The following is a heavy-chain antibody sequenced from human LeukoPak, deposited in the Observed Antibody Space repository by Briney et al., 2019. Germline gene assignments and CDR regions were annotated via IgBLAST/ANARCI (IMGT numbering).Heavy chain of an antibody. CDR3: ARVGAAAGAIDY. Sequence: PGGSLRLSCAPSGFAFSSYWMGWVRQAPVKGLECVANVKQDGSEKYYVDSVKGRLTISRDNAKNSLYLQMNSLRAEDTAVYYCARVGAAAGAIDYWGQGTLVTVSS. V-gene: IGHV3-7*01. CDR1: GFAFSSYW. CDR2: VKQDGSEK. J-gene: IGHJ4*02. D-gene: IGHD6-13*01.